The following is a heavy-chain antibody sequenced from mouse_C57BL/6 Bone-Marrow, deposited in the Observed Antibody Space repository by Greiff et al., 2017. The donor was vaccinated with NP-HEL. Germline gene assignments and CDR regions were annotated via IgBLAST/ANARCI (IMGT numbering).Heavy chain of an antibody. V-gene: IGHV7-3*01. Sequence: EVKLVESGGGLVQPGGSLSLSCAASGFTFTDYYMSWVRQPPGKALAWLGFIRNKANGYTTEYSASVKGRFTISRDNSQSILYLEMNALRAEDSATYYRARDGATVDYFDYWRQGTTLTASS. CDR2: IRNKANGYTT. D-gene: IGHD1-1*01. J-gene: IGHJ2*01. CDR1: GFTFTDYY. CDR3: ARDGATVDYFDY.